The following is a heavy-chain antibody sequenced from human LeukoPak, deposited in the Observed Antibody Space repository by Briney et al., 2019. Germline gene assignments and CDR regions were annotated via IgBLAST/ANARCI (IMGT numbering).Heavy chain of an antibody. D-gene: IGHD2-8*01. CDR3: ARHPQWARYYFDY. Sequence: GGSLRLSCAASGFTFNNYIMNWVRQAPGKRLEWVSSITSSSSYAFYADSVKGRFTISRDNAKSSLYLQMNNLRAEDTAVYYCARHPQWARYYFDYWGQGTLVTVSS. CDR1: GFTFNNYI. J-gene: IGHJ4*02. V-gene: IGHV3-21*01. CDR2: ITSSSSYA.